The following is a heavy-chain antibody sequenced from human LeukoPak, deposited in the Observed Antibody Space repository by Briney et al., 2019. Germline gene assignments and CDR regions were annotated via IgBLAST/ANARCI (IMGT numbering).Heavy chain of an antibody. CDR2: ISSNGIYI. J-gene: IGHJ5*02. V-gene: IGHV3-21*01. CDR1: GFTVNNYT. CDR3: ARVGLPASVANWFDL. Sequence: PGTSLRLSCAASGFTVNNYTMSSVRQAPGKGLEWVSSISSNGIYIKYVHSVKGRSTVSRDNAKNSLYLQMNSLTAEDTAGYYCARVGLPASVANWFDLWGQGTLVTVSS. D-gene: IGHD2-15*01.